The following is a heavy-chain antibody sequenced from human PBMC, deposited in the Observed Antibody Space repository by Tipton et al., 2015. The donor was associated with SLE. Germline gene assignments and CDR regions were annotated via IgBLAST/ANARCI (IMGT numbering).Heavy chain of an antibody. CDR1: GGSISSGSYY. Sequence: TLSLTCTVSGGSISSGSYYWSWIRQPAGKGLEWIGRIYTSGSTNYNPSLKSRVTISIGTSKNQLSLKLSSVTAADTAVYYCARGVAYYYDSGAFDIWGQGTMVTVSS. CDR3: ARGVAYYYDSGAFDI. V-gene: IGHV4-61*02. CDR2: IYTSGST. J-gene: IGHJ3*02. D-gene: IGHD3-22*01.